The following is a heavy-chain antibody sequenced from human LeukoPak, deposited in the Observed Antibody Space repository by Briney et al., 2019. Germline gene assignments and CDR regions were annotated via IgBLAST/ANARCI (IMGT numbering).Heavy chain of an antibody. Sequence: GGSLRLSCAASGFTFSRHWMYWVRHAPGKGLVWVSRVDSDETDITYADSVKGRFTISRDSAKDTLYLQMNSLRSDDTAVYYCGRGYSTTPPDYWGQGTLVTVSS. CDR3: GRGYSTTPPDY. J-gene: IGHJ4*02. D-gene: IGHD2-15*01. CDR2: VDSDETDI. CDR1: GFTFSRHW. V-gene: IGHV3-74*01.